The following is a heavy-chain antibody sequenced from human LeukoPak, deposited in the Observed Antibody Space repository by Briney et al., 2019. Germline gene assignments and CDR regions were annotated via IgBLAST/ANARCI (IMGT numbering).Heavy chain of an antibody. J-gene: IGHJ6*03. CDR2: IYHSGST. V-gene: IGHV4-38-2*02. CDR1: GYSITSGYY. D-gene: IGHD1-14*01. Sequence: PSETLSLTCAVSGYSITSGYYWGGIRQPPGKGLDWIGTIYHSGSTYYNPSLKSRVTISVDTSKNQFSLKLSSVTAADTAVYYCARDPRTPYYYYYMDVWGKGTTVTVSS. CDR3: ARDPRTPYYYYYMDV.